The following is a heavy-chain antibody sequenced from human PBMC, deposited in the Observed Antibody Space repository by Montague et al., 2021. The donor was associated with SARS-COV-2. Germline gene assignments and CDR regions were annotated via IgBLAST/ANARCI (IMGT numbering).Heavy chain of an antibody. J-gene: IGHJ5*02. V-gene: IGHV3-23*01. CDR2: IRGSGGST. CDR1: GFTFSSYT. Sequence: SLRLSCAASGFTFSSYTMTWVRQAPGKGLEWVPAIRGSGGSTFYADSVKGRFTISRDNSKNTLYLQLNSLRAEDTAVYYCAKLLDSNHVFSGYGSHGFDPWGQGTMVSVSS. D-gene: IGHD4-11*01. CDR3: AKLLDSNHVFSGYGSHGFDP.